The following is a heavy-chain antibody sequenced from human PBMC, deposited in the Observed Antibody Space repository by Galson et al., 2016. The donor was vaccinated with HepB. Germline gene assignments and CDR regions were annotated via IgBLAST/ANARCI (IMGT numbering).Heavy chain of an antibody. J-gene: IGHJ4*02. CDR2: ISSDGSNK. V-gene: IGHV3-30-3*01. D-gene: IGHD2-21*02. CDR3: ARAVYCGGDCYSGSADY. CDR1: GFTFSTYA. Sequence: SLRLSCAASGFTFSTYAMHWVRQAPGKGLEWVAVISSDGSNKYYADSVKGRFTISRDNSKNTLYLQMNSRRPEDTTVYYCARAVYCGGDCYSGSADYWGQGILVTVSS.